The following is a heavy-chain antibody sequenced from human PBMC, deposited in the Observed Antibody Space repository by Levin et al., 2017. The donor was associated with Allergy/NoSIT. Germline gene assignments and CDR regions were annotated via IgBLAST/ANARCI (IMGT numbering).Heavy chain of an antibody. D-gene: IGHD1/OR15-1a*01. CDR3: AKDPRLEHNPNWFDP. J-gene: IGHJ5*02. Sequence: GESLKISCAASGFTFSNYAMSWVRQAPGKGLEWVSSISGSGGSTYYADSVKGRFTISRDNSKNTLNLQMNSLRAEDTAVYYCAKDPRLEHNPNWFDPWGQGTLVTVSS. CDR2: ISGSGGST. CDR1: GFTFSNYA. V-gene: IGHV3-23*01.